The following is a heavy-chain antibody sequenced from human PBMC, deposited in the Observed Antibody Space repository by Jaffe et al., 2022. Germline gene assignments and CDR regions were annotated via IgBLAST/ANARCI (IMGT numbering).Heavy chain of an antibody. CDR2: IYSDGST. Sequence: EVQLVESGGDLVQPGGSLRLSCVASGFTVRSNYLSWVRQAPGKGLEWVSLIYSDGSTFYADSVKGRFTTSRQTSKNTLYLEMNSLRSEDTAIYYCARSTQELASNQNYYIDVWGKGTTVTVSS. J-gene: IGHJ6*03. D-gene: IGHD1-7*01. CDR3: ARSTQELASNQNYYIDV. V-gene: IGHV3-53*04. CDR1: GFTVRSNY.